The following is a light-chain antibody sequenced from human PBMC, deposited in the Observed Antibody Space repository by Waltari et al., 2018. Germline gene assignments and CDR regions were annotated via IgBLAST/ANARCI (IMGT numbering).Light chain of an antibody. Sequence: DIVMTQSPDSLDVSLGERATINCKSSQGVLYSSDNKNYLAWYQQKPGQPPKMLIYWASSRESGFPDRFSGSESGTDFTLTISSLRAEDVAVYYCHQYYTTPWTFGQGTKVEIK. CDR3: HQYYTTPWT. J-gene: IGKJ1*01. CDR2: WAS. CDR1: QGVLYSSDNKNY. V-gene: IGKV4-1*01.